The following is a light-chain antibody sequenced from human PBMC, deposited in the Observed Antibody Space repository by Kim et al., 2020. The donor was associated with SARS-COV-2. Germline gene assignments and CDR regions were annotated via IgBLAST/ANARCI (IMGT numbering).Light chain of an antibody. CDR2: SAS. J-gene: IGKJ1*01. CDR1: IRSS. V-gene: IGKV1-NL1*01. CDR3: QQYSGTLGT. Sequence: IRSSLAWYQQKPGKAPPLLIYSASSLASGVPSRFSGSESETEYTLTITSLQPEDFATYYCQQYSGTLGTFGQGTKVDIK.